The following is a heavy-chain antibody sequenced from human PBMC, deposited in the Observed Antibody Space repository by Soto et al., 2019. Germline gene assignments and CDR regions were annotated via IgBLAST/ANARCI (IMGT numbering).Heavy chain of an antibody. D-gene: IGHD2-8*01. Sequence: EVQLLESGGGLVQPGGSLRLSCAASGFTFRTYAMSWVRQAPGKGLEWVSGLFGNGDGISYADSVKGRFTISRDNSNNRLYLQMRSLRVEDTAVYYCAKDRQPDGLWPFDHWGQGTLVTVSS. CDR1: GFTFRTYA. V-gene: IGHV3-23*01. J-gene: IGHJ4*02. CDR3: AKDRQPDGLWPFDH. CDR2: LFGNGDGI.